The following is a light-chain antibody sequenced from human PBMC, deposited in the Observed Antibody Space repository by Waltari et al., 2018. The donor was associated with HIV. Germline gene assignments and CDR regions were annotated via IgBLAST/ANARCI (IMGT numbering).Light chain of an antibody. Sequence: NFMLTQPHSVSESPGKTVTIPCTRSSGSIASNDVQWYQQRPGSAPTTVIYEDKQRSSGVPDRFSGSIDTSSNSASLTISGLKIEDEADYYCQSYDSSNWVFGGGTKLTVL. CDR2: EDK. V-gene: IGLV6-57*04. J-gene: IGLJ3*02. CDR3: QSYDSSNWV. CDR1: SGSIASND.